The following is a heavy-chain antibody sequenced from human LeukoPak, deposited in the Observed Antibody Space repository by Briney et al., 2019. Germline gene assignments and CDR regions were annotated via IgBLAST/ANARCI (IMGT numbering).Heavy chain of an antibody. Sequence: SETLSLTCIVSGGSVSRSSYYWGWICQPPGKGLEWIGYIYYSGSTNYNPSLKSRVTISVDTSKNQFSLKLSSVTAADTAVYYCARDLGQGGSYLEEFDAFDIWGQGTMVTVSS. CDR1: GGSVSRSSYY. V-gene: IGHV4-61*01. D-gene: IGHD1-26*01. CDR2: IYYSGST. CDR3: ARDLGQGGSYLEEFDAFDI. J-gene: IGHJ3*02.